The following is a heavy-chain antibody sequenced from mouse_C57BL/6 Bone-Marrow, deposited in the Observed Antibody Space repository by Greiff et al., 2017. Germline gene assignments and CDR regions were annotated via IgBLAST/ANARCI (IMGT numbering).Heavy chain of an antibody. J-gene: IGHJ4*01. V-gene: IGHV1-81*01. Sequence: VKLMESGAELARPGASVKLSCTASGYTFTSYGISWVKQRTGQGLEWIGEIYPRSGNTYYNEKFKGKATLTADKSSSTAYMELRSLTSEDSAVYFCARNLPGIAMDYWGQGTSVTVSS. CDR3: ARNLPGIAMDY. CDR2: IYPRSGNT. CDR1: GYTFTSYG. D-gene: IGHD4-1*01.